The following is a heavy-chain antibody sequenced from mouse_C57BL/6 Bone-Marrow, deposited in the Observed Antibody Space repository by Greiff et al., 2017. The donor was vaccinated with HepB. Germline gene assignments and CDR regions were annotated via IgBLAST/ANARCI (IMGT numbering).Heavy chain of an antibody. CDR3: AREGWLLPYWYFDV. CDR2: INPNYGTT. CDR1: GYSFTDYN. Sequence: VQLKESGPELVKPGASVKISCKASGYSFTDYNMNWVKQSNGKSLEWIGVINPNYGTTSYNQKFKGKATLTVDQSSSTAYMQLNSLTSEDSAVYYCAREGWLLPYWYFDVWGTRTTVTVSS. J-gene: IGHJ1*03. V-gene: IGHV1-39*01. D-gene: IGHD2-3*01.